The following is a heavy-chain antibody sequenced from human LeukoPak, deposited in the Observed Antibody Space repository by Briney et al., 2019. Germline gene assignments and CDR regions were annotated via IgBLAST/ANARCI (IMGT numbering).Heavy chain of an antibody. V-gene: IGHV3-30*18. CDR3: AKSARSYSSGWYVSLDWFDP. CDR1: GFTFSSYG. CDR2: ISYDGSNK. J-gene: IGHJ5*02. D-gene: IGHD6-19*01. Sequence: GGSLRLSCAASGFTFSSYGMHWVRQAPGKGLEWVAVISYDGSNKYYADSVKGRFTISRDNSKNTLYPQMNSLRAEDTAVYYCAKSARSYSSGWYVSLDWFDPWGQGTLVTVSS.